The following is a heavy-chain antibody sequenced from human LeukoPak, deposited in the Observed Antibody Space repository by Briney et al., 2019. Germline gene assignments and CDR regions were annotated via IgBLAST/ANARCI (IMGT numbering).Heavy chain of an antibody. CDR1: GNTFSNYG. V-gene: IGHV1-18*01. J-gene: IGHJ4*02. D-gene: IGHD6-19*01. CDR3: ARDQGYTSEWLDY. CDR2: ISGFNGYT. Sequence: ASVKVSGKASGNTFSNYGISWVRQAPGQGLEWMGWISGFNGYTRYAQNLQGRVTMTTDTSTSTAYMELRSLISDDTAVYYCARDQGYTSEWLDYWGQGTLVTVSS.